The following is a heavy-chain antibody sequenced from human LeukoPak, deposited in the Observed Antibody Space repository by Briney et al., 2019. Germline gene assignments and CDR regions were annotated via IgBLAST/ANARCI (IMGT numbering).Heavy chain of an antibody. CDR1: GYSFDYYW. Sequence: GESLKISCKASGYSFDYYWIAWVRQMPGRGLEWMGIICPDDSDSTYSPSLQGQVTISVDKSINTAYLQWSSLKASNTAIYYCARVGSVTNFGVVSYYFDYWGQGTLVTVSS. J-gene: IGHJ4*02. V-gene: IGHV5-51*01. CDR3: ARVGSVTNFGVVSYYFDY. D-gene: IGHD3-3*01. CDR2: ICPDDSDS.